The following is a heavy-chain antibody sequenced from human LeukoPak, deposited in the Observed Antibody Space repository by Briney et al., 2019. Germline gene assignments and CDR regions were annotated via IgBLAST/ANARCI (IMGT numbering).Heavy chain of an antibody. Sequence: SETLSLTCTVSGGSFSSYYWSWIRQPPGKGLEWIGYIYYSGSTNYNPSLKNGVTISVNTSKTQFSLKLSSVTAADTAVYYCAREACSTYGSGSYCPFDYWGQGTLVTVSS. CDR3: AREACSTYGSGSYCPFDY. D-gene: IGHD3-10*01. CDR1: GGSFSSYY. J-gene: IGHJ4*02. V-gene: IGHV4-59*01. CDR2: IYYSGST.